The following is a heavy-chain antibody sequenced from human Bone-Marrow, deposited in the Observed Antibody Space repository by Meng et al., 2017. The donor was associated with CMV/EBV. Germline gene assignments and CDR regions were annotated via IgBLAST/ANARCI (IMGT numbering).Heavy chain of an antibody. D-gene: IGHD3-3*01. CDR2: IKQDGSEK. Sequence: GESLKISCAASGFTFSSYWMSWVRQAPGKGLEWVANIKQDGSEKYYVDSVKGRFTISRDNAKNSLYLQMNSLRAEDTAVYYCARVGYDFWTSRWGQGTLVTVSS. V-gene: IGHV3-7*01. J-gene: IGHJ4*02. CDR3: ARVGYDFWTSR. CDR1: GFTFSSYW.